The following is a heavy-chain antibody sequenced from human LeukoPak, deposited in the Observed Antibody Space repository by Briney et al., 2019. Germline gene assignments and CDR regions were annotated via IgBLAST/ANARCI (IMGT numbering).Heavy chain of an antibody. J-gene: IGHJ6*03. D-gene: IGHD3-22*01. CDR3: ARQGPTYYDSSGYYYAEDYYKDV. CDR2: IIPIFGIA. Sequence: GASVKVSCKASGGTFSSNAISWVRQAPGQGLEWMGGIIPIFGIANYAQKFQDRVTITADKSTSTAYMELSSLRSEDTAVYYCARQGPTYYDSSGYYYAEDYYKDVWGKGTTVTVSS. V-gene: IGHV1-69*17. CDR1: GGTFSSNA.